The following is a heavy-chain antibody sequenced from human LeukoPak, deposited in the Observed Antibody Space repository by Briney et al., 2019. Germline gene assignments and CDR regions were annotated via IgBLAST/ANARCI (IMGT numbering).Heavy chain of an antibody. CDR1: GFTFSSYG. J-gene: IGHJ6*03. Sequence: GGSLRLPCAASGFTFSSYGMHWVRQAPGKGLEWVAFIRYDGSNKYYADSVKGRFTISRDNAKNSLYLQLNSLRAEDTAVYYCARDPYSGSYSDYYYYYMDVWGKGTTVTVSS. D-gene: IGHD1-26*01. CDR2: IRYDGSNK. CDR3: ARDPYSGSYSDYYYYYMDV. V-gene: IGHV3-30*02.